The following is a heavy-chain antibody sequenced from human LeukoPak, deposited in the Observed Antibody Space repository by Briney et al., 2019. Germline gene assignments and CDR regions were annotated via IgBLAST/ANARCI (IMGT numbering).Heavy chain of an antibody. CDR1: GFTFSTYG. J-gene: IGHJ5*02. Sequence: PGRSLRLSCVASGFTFSTYGMHWVRQAPGKGLEWVAVIWYDASNKYYADSVKGRFTISRDNSKNTLFLQMNSLRDDDTAVYYCVRGVGVSRFNYFDPWGQGTLVIVSS. D-gene: IGHD6-13*01. CDR2: IWYDASNK. V-gene: IGHV3-33*01. CDR3: VRGVGVSRFNYFDP.